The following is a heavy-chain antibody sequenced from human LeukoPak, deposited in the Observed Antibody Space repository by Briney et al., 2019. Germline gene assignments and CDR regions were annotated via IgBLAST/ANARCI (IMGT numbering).Heavy chain of an antibody. D-gene: IGHD2-2*01. Sequence: ASVKASCKASGYTFTSYGISWVRQAPGQGLEWMGWISAYNGNTNYAQKLQGRVAMTRDTSTSTVYMELSSLRSEDTAVYYCARAQGYCSSTSCYALDYWGQGTLVTVSS. CDR2: ISAYNGNT. J-gene: IGHJ4*02. V-gene: IGHV1-18*01. CDR1: GYTFTSYG. CDR3: ARAQGYCSSTSCYALDY.